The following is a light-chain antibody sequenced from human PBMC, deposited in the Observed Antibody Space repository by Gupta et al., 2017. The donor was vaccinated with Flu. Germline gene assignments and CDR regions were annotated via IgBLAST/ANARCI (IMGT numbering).Light chain of an antibody. Sequence: GERATLAGRASQSVTSNLAWYQQKPGQAPRLLIYGASTRATGFTARFSGSGYGTEFSLTISSLQSEDFAVYYCQQYNDWPLTFGGGTKVEIK. V-gene: IGKV3-15*01. CDR1: QSVTSN. J-gene: IGKJ4*01. CDR2: GAS. CDR3: QQYNDWPLT.